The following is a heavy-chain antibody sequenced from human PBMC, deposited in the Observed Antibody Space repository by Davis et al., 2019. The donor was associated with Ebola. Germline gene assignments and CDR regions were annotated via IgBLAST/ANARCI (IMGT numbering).Heavy chain of an antibody. CDR1: GGTFSSYA. V-gene: IGHV1-69*04. J-gene: IGHJ4*02. D-gene: IGHD5-24*01. CDR2: IIPILGIA. CDR3: AGGEMATRFDY. Sequence: SVKVSCKASGGTFSSYAIIWVRQAPGQGLEWMGRIIPILGIANYAQKFQGRVTITADKSTSTAYMELSSLRSEDTAVYYCAGGEMATRFDYWGQGTLVTVSS.